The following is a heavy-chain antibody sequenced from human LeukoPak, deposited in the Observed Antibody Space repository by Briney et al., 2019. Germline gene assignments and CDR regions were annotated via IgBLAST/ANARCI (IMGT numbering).Heavy chain of an antibody. J-gene: IGHJ3*02. CDR3: ARKDGDI. CDR1: GGSIHSFY. CDR2: IDASGST. D-gene: IGHD5-24*01. Sequence: SETLSLTCNVSGGSIHSFYWNWFRQPAGRGLEWIGRIDASGSTNYNPSLKSRVTMSVDSSKNQFSLKVSSVTAADTAVYYCARKDGDIWGQGTMVTVSS. V-gene: IGHV4-4*07.